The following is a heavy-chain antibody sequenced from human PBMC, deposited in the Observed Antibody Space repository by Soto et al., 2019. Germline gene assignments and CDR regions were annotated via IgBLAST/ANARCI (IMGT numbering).Heavy chain of an antibody. CDR3: ARGWDCSSTTCYTHNSFDP. D-gene: IGHD2-2*02. J-gene: IGHJ5*02. Sequence: GGSLRLSCAASGFTFSSYEMNWFRQAPGKGLEWVSYISRSGGTIYSADSVRGRFTISRDNAKNSLYLQMNSLRVEDTAVYYCARGWDCSSTTCYTHNSFDPWGQGMLVTVSS. V-gene: IGHV3-48*03. CDR2: ISRSGGTI. CDR1: GFTFSSYE.